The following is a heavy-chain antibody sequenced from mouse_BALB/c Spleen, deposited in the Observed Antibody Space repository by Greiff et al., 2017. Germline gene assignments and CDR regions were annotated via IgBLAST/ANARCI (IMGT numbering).Heavy chain of an antibody. CDR2: ISYSGST. D-gene: IGHD2-1*01. J-gene: IGHJ3*01. CDR1: GYSITSDYA. CDR3: ALYYGNYGAY. Sequence: EVQLQESGPGLVKPSQSLSLTCTVTGYSITSDYAWNWIRQFPGNKLEWMGYISYSGSTSYNPSLKSRISITRDTSKNQFFLQLNSVTTEDTATYYCALYYGNYGAYWGQGTLVTVSA. V-gene: IGHV3-2*02.